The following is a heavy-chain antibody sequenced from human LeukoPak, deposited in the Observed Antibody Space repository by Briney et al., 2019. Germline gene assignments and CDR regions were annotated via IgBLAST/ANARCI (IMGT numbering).Heavy chain of an antibody. D-gene: IGHD4-17*01. V-gene: IGHV3-7*01. CDR1: GFTFSSYW. CDR2: INQDGSEK. CDR3: AREYDYGVSRADY. J-gene: IGHJ4*02. Sequence: GGSLRLSCAASGFTFSSYWMSWVRQAPGKRLEWVAHINQDGSEKHFVDSVEGRFTISRDNAANSLFLQMNSLRAEDTAVYYCAREYDYGVSRADYWGQGTLVTVSS.